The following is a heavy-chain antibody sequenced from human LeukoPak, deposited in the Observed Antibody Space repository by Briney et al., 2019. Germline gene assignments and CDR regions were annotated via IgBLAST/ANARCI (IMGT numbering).Heavy chain of an antibody. Sequence: SETLSLTCTVSGGSVSSGTYYWNWIRQPPGKGLEWIGYIYHSGSTNYNPSLKSPATISIDTSKNQFSLNLRYVTAADTAVYYCARDEDNSGRYYYYMDVWGKGTTVTVSS. J-gene: IGHJ6*03. V-gene: IGHV4-61*01. D-gene: IGHD3-22*01. CDR1: GGSVSSGTYY. CDR3: ARDEDNSGRYYYYMDV. CDR2: IYHSGST.